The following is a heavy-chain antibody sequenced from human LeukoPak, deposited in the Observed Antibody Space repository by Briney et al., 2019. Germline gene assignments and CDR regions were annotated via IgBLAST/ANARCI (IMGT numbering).Heavy chain of an antibody. CDR3: ARGPPPYGSGRRPFDY. CDR1: GFTFSSYA. D-gene: IGHD3-10*01. J-gene: IGHJ4*02. V-gene: IGHV3-30-3*01. Sequence: PGRSLRLSCAASGFTFSSYAMHWVRQAPGKGLEWVAVISYDGSNKYYADFVKGRFTISRDNSKNTLYLQMNSLRAEDTAVYYCARGPPPYGSGRRPFDYWGQGTLVTVSS. CDR2: ISYDGSNK.